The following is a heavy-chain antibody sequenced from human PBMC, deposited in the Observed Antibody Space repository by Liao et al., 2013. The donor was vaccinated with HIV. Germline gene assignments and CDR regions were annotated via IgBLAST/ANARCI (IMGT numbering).Heavy chain of an antibody. D-gene: IGHD2-15*01. CDR1: GGSITSGRYY. V-gene: IGHV4-61*02. Sequence: VLLQESGPGLVKPSQTLSLTCTVSGGSITSGRYYWTWIRQTAGKGLEWIGRIFTNGTTNYNPSLRSRVTISVDTSKNQFSLKVNSVTAADTAVYYCAREYWDIVVVVAGKGDAFDIWGQGTMVTVSS. CDR2: IFTNGTT. J-gene: IGHJ3*02. CDR3: AREYWDIVVVVAGKGDAFDI.